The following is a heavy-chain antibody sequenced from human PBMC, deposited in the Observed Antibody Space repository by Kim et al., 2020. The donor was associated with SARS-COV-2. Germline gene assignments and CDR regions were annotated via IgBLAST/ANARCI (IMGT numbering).Heavy chain of an antibody. CDR2: INHSGST. J-gene: IGHJ4*02. V-gene: IGHV4-34*01. CDR3: ARAGYCSSTSCLDY. D-gene: IGHD2-2*03. Sequence: SETLSLTCAVYGGSFSGYYWSWIRQPPGKGLEWIGEINHSGSTNYNPSLKSRVTISVYTSKNQFSLKLSSVTAADTAVYYCARAGYCSSTSCLDYWGQGTLVTVSS. CDR1: GGSFSGYY.